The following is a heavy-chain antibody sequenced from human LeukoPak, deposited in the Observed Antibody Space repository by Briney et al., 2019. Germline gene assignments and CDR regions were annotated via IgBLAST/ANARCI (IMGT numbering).Heavy chain of an antibody. D-gene: IGHD4-17*01. CDR2: ISGSGGST. CDR3: ASRLNTPSDYGLSKYYFDY. CDR1: GFTFSSYA. J-gene: IGHJ4*02. Sequence: GGSLRLSCAASGFTFSSYAMSWVRQAPGKGLEWVSAISGSGGSTYYADSVKGRFTVSRDNSKNTLYLQMNSLRAEDTAVYYCASRLNTPSDYGLSKYYFDYWGQGTLVTVSS. V-gene: IGHV3-23*01.